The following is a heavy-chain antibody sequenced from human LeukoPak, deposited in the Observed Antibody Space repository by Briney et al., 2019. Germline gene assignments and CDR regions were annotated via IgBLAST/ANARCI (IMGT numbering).Heavy chain of an antibody. Sequence: GGSLRLSCAASGFTFSSYEMNWVRQAPGKGLEWVSYISSSGSTIYYADSVKGRFTISRDNAKNSLYLQMSSLRAEDTAVYYCARVHYYDSSGFDYWGQGTLVTVSS. CDR3: ARVHYYDSSGFDY. J-gene: IGHJ4*02. CDR1: GFTFSSYE. V-gene: IGHV3-48*03. CDR2: ISSSGSTI. D-gene: IGHD3-22*01.